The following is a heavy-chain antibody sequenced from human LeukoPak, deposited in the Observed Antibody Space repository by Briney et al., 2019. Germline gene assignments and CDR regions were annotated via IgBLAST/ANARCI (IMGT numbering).Heavy chain of an antibody. CDR1: GYSISSNNW. Sequence: SDTLSLTCAVSGYSISSNNWWAWVRQPPGKGLEWIGYIYYNGNTYYNPYNPSLTSRVTMSVDTSKNQFSLKLDSVTEIDTAMYYCARNQAVAANRGASDVWGQGTMVTVSS. J-gene: IGHJ3*01. D-gene: IGHD6-19*01. CDR2: IYYNGNT. CDR3: ARNQAVAANRGASDV. V-gene: IGHV4-28*01.